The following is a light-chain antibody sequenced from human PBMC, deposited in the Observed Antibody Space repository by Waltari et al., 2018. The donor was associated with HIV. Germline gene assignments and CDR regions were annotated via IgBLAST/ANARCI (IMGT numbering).Light chain of an antibody. CDR3: QSYDSTLRVV. J-gene: IGLJ2*01. V-gene: IGLV6-57*04. CDR2: EDN. Sequence: NFMLTQPHSVSESPGKTVTISCTRSSGNIASYYVQRYQQRPGSAPTTVIYEDNKRPSGVPDRFSGSIDSSSNSASLTISGLKTEDEADYYCQSYDSTLRVVFGGGTKLTVL. CDR1: SGNIASYY.